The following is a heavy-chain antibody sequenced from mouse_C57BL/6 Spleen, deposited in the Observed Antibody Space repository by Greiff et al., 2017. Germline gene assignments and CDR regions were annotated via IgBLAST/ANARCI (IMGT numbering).Heavy chain of an antibody. CDR3: VRQSYYGNPFDY. CDR2: IRSKSNNYAT. CDR1: GFSFNTYA. J-gene: IGHJ2*01. D-gene: IGHD2-1*01. V-gene: IGHV10-1*01. Sequence: EVQLVESGGGLVQPKGSLKLSCAASGFSFNTYAMNWVRQAPGKGLEWVARIRSKSNNYATYYADSVKDRFTISRDDSESMLYLQMNNLKTEDTAMYYCVRQSYYGNPFDYWGQGTTLTVSS.